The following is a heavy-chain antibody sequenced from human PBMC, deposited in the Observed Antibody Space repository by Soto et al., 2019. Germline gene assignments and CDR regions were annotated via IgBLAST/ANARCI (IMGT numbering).Heavy chain of an antibody. CDR1: GYDFNIYD. J-gene: IGHJ6*02. D-gene: IGHD3-3*01. CDR2: MTPTRETP. Sequence: QVHLVQSGAEVKKPGASVKVSCTASGYDFNIYDIHWVRQSTGQGLEWMGWMTPTRETPGYAPKFQGRFIMARDTSRSAVYMKLSSLRSEDTAVYFCARGGHGFWSGETYYYAMDVWGQGTTVTVSS. V-gene: IGHV1-8*01. CDR3: ARGGHGFWSGETYYYAMDV.